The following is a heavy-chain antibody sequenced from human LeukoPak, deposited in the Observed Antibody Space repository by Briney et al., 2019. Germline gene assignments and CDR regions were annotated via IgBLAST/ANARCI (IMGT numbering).Heavy chain of an antibody. CDR2: ISGSGGST. CDR1: GFTFSSYA. Sequence: PGGSLRLSCAASGFTFSSYAMSWVRQAPGKGLGWVSAISGSGGSTYYADSVKGRFTISRDNSKNTLYLQMNSLRAEDTAVYYCAKDSPRDGYIGDFDYWGQGTLVTVSS. J-gene: IGHJ4*02. D-gene: IGHD5-24*01. V-gene: IGHV3-23*01. CDR3: AKDSPRDGYIGDFDY.